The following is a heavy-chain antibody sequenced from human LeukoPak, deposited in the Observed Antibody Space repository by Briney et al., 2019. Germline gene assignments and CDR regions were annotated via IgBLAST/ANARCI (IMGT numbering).Heavy chain of an antibody. CDR3: ARALYNRGWYPDYFDS. Sequence: PPGGSLRLSCAASGFTFSSYWMSWVRQAPGKGLEWVANIKRDGSDKYYVGSVEGRFTISRDNDKNSLYLQMSSLRAEDTAIYYCARALYNRGWYPDYFDSWGQGALVTVSS. CDR2: IKRDGSDK. J-gene: IGHJ4*02. D-gene: IGHD6-19*01. CDR1: GFTFSSYW. V-gene: IGHV3-7*01.